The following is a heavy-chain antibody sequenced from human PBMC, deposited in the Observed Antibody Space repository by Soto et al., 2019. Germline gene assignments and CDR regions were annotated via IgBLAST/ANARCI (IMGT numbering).Heavy chain of an antibody. V-gene: IGHV4-4*07. Sequence: SETLSLTCTVSAGSISTYSWSLIRQPAGQGLEWIGRMYSDGSTTYNPSLKSRVTMSVDTSRSQFSLRLNSVTAADTAVYYCARYPWQRVAGRYGMDVWGQGTTVTVSS. D-gene: IGHD6-19*01. CDR3: ARYPWQRVAGRYGMDV. CDR1: AGSISTYS. CDR2: MYSDGST. J-gene: IGHJ6*02.